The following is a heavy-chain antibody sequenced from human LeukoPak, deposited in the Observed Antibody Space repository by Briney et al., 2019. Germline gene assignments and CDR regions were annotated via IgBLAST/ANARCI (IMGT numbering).Heavy chain of an antibody. J-gene: IGHJ4*02. V-gene: IGHV3-23*01. CDR1: GFTFSSYA. CDR3: AKDRPAPVRGVIAGSFDY. D-gene: IGHD3-10*01. CDR2: ISGSGGST. Sequence: GGSLRLSCAASGFTFSSYAMSWVRQAPGKGLEWVSAISGSGGSTYYADSVKGRFTISRDNSKNTLYLQMNSLRAEDTAVYYCAKDRPAPVRGVIAGSFDYWGQGTLVTVST.